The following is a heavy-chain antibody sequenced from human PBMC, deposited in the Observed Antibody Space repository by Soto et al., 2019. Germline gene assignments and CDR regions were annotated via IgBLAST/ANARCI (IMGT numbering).Heavy chain of an antibody. Sequence: EVQLVEFGGGLVQPGGSLRLACAASELSFSRRWMHWVRQAPGNVLVWVAHINNDGGTTTYADSGRGRFTISRATDKNTLYLQMNSLTAEDTAVYYCASDWAYSSDYWGQATLVTVSS. J-gene: IGHJ4*02. D-gene: IGHD6-13*01. CDR2: INNDGGTT. CDR1: ELSFSRRW. V-gene: IGHV3-74*01. CDR3: ASDWAYSSDY.